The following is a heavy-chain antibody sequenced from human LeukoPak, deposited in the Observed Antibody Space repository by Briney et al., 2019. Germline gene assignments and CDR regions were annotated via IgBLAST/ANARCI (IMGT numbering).Heavy chain of an antibody. CDR3: ARDLVFGESSDY. J-gene: IGHJ4*02. Sequence: GGSLRLSCAASGFTFSRYVMHWVRQAPGKGLEWVALISYDGSDKYYADSVKGRFTISRDNSKNTLYLQMNSLRPEDTAVYYCARDLVFGESSDYWGQGTLVTVSS. CDR1: GFTFSRYV. V-gene: IGHV3-30-3*01. CDR2: ISYDGSDK. D-gene: IGHD3-10*01.